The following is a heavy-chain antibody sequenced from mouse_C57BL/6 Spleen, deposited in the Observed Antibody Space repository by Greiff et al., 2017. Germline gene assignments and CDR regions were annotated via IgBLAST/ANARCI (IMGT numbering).Heavy chain of an antibody. J-gene: IGHJ3*01. Sequence: VQLQQSGAELVRPGASVKLSCTASGFTITDYYMHWVKQRPEQGLEWIGRIYPEDGDTEYAPKFQGKATMTADTSSNTAYLQLSSLTSEDTAVYYFTTDYYYGSSYGFAFWGKGALVTVSA. CDR1: GFTITDYY. D-gene: IGHD1-1*01. CDR3: TTDYYYGSSYGFAF. CDR2: IYPEDGDT. V-gene: IGHV14-1*01.